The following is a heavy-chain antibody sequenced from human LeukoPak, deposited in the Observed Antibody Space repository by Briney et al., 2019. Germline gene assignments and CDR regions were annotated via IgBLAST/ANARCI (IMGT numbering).Heavy chain of an antibody. CDR1: GGSISGYY. Sequence: PSETLSLTCTVSGGSISGYYWSWIRQPPGKGLEWIGYIYYSGSTNYNPSLKSRVTISVDTSKNQFSLKLSSVTAADTAVYYCARDDAFDIWGQGTMVTVSS. CDR3: ARDDAFDI. V-gene: IGHV4-59*01. CDR2: IYYSGST. J-gene: IGHJ3*02.